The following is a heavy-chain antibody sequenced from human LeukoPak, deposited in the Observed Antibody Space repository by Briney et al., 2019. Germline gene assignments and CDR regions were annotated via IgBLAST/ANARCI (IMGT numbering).Heavy chain of an antibody. CDR3: AREWFPGAFDI. J-gene: IGHJ3*02. Sequence: GGSLRLSCAASRFTFSSYSMNWVRQAPGKGLEWVSSISSSSSYIYYADSVKGRFTISRDNAKNSLYLQMNSLRAEDTAVYYCAREWFPGAFDIWGQGTMVTVSS. D-gene: IGHD3-10*01. CDR2: ISSSSSYI. CDR1: RFTFSSYS. V-gene: IGHV3-21*01.